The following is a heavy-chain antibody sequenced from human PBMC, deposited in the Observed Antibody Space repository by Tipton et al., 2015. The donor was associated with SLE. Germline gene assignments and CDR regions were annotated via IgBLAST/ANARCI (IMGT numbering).Heavy chain of an antibody. D-gene: IGHD6-13*01. CDR3: ARGWGSWPYYFDY. J-gene: IGHJ4*02. CDR2: IYHSGST. CDR1: GYSISSGYY. Sequence: TLSLTCTVSGYSISSGYYWGWIRQPPGKGLEWIGSIYHSGSTYYNPSLKSRVTISVDTSKNQFSLKLSSVTAADTAVYYCARGWGSWPYYFDYWGQGTLVTVSS. V-gene: IGHV4-38-2*02.